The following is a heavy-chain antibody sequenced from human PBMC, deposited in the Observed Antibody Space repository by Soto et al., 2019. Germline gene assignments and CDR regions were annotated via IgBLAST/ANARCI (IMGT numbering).Heavy chain of an antibody. V-gene: IGHV3-21*01. D-gene: IGHD1-26*01. J-gene: IGHJ4*02. CDR2: ISSSSYI. CDR3: ARGGVGATEGYYFDY. CDR1: GFTFSSYS. Sequence: GGSLRLSCAASGFTFSSYSMNWVRQAPGKGLEWVSSISSSSYIYYADSVKGRFTISRDNAKNSLYLQMNSLRAEDTAVYYCARGGVGATEGYYFDYGGQGTLVTVSS.